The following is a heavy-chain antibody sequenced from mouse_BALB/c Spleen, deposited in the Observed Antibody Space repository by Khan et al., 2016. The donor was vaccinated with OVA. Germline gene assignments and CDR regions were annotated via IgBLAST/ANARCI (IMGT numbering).Heavy chain of an antibody. D-gene: IGHD2-14*01. Sequence: QVHVKQSGAELARPGASVKMSCKASGYTFTTSTINWVKQRPGQGLEGVGYIIPGNDSTISNKKLKEGAKLTADKSSITAYMQLSSLTSEDSAVYYCVREGAYYRSDGWFAYWGQGTLVTVSA. CDR3: VREGAYYRSDGWFAY. V-gene: IGHV1-4*01. CDR2: IIPGNDST. J-gene: IGHJ3*01. CDR1: GYTFTTST.